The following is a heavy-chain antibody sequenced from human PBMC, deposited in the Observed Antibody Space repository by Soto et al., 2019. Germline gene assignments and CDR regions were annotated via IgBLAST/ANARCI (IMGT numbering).Heavy chain of an antibody. J-gene: IGHJ3*02. D-gene: IGHD6-13*01. CDR3: ARGTGASSSGHDDAFDI. CDR1: GGTFSSYA. CDR2: IIPIFGTA. V-gene: IGHV1-69*13. Sequence: SVKVSCKASGGTFSSYAISWVRQAPGQGLAWMGGIIPIFGTADYAQEFQGRGTITADVSASTAYMELSSRSSEDKAVYYCARGTGASSSGHDDAFDIWGQETMVTVSS.